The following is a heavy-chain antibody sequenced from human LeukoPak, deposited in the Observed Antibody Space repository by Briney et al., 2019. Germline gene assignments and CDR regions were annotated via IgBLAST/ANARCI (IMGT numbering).Heavy chain of an antibody. V-gene: IGHV1-3*01. D-gene: IGHD1-14*01. J-gene: IGHJ4*02. Sequence: ASVKVSCKASGYTFTSYAMHWVRQAPGQRLEWMGWFNAGNGNTKYSQKFQGRVTITRDTSASTAYMELSSLRSEDTAVYYCARDLPGPLDYWGQGTLVTVSS. CDR2: FNAGNGNT. CDR3: ARDLPGPLDY. CDR1: GYTFTSYA.